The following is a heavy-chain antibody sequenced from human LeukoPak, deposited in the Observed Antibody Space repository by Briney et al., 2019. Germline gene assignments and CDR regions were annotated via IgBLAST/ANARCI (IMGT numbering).Heavy chain of an antibody. Sequence: ASVKVSCKASGYTFGTHWMHWVRQAPGQGLEWMGIINPSGDFRSYAQKFKGRVTVTRDMSTRTVYMELSDLRPDDTAVYYCARDSHGSGSYSWGQGTLVTVSS. D-gene: IGHD3-10*01. J-gene: IGHJ4*02. V-gene: IGHV1-46*01. CDR1: GYTFGTHW. CDR3: ARDSHGSGSYS. CDR2: INPSGDFR.